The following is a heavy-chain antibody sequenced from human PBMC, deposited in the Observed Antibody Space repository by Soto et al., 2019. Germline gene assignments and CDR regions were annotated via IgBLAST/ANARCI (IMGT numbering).Heavy chain of an antibody. Sequence: GGSLRLSCISSGFTFRTYTMNWVRQAPRKGLEWVSGIRGFSPYTFYAESVKGRFTISRDNAKNSLYLQMNSLRAEDTAVYYCARDRGYDAHDYYYNAMDVWGQGTTVTVSS. D-gene: IGHD3-10*01. CDR3: ARDRGYDAHDYYYNAMDV. CDR1: GFTFRTYT. J-gene: IGHJ6*02. CDR2: IRGFSPYT. V-gene: IGHV3-21*01.